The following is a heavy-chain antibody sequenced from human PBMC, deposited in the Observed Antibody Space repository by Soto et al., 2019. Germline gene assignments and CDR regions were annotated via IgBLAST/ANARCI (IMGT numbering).Heavy chain of an antibody. V-gene: IGHV3-23*01. Sequence: PGGSLRLSCAASGFTFSSYAMSWARQAPGKGLEWVSGISGSGGSTYYADSVKGRFTISRDNSKNTLYLQMNSLRAEDTAIYYCAKAKYSSEVYNYSGMDVWGQGTTVTVS. CDR1: GFTFSSYA. J-gene: IGHJ6*02. CDR2: ISGSGGST. CDR3: AKAKYSSEVYNYSGMDV. D-gene: IGHD3-22*01.